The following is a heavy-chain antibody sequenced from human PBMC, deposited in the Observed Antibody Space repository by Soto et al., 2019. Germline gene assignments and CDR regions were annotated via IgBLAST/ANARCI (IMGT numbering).Heavy chain of an antibody. CDR2: IMPIFGTP. J-gene: IGHJ5*02. CDR1: GGTFYSYV. Sequence: SVKVSCKASGGTFYSYVISWLRQAPGQGLEWMGGIMPIFGTPNYAQKFRGRVTISADESTSTAYLELSSLTSDDTAVYYCARVHSSGIFYFVDPWGQGTLVTVSS. CDR3: ARVHSSGIFYFVDP. D-gene: IGHD3-10*01. V-gene: IGHV1-69*13.